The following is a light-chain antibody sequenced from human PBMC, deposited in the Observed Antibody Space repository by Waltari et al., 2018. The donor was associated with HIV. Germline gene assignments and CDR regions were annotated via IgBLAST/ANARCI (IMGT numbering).Light chain of an antibody. CDR2: KVS. V-gene: IGKV2-30*01. CDR3: MQGAHWPPWT. J-gene: IGKJ1*01. Sequence: DVVLTQSPLSLAVTLGQPASISCTSSQSLLFGDGFTYLNWFHQRPGQPPRRLIYKVSSRASGVPDRISGSGSDTNFTLNITRVEAGDVGVFYCMQGAHWPPWTFGPGTKVEIK. CDR1: QSLLFGDGFTY.